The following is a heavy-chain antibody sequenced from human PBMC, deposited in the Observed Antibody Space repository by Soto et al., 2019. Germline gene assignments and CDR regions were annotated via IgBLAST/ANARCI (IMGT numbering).Heavy chain of an antibody. J-gene: IGHJ6*02. CDR3: AKGYDLSGYSRMDV. V-gene: IGHV3-23*01. Sequence: EAQLLESGGGLEHPGGSLRLSCTASGFTFSSYAVSWVRQAPGKGLEWVSGISGSGGSTYYADSVKGRFTISRDNSKNTLYLQMNSLRAEDTAVYYCAKGYDLSGYSRMDVWGQGTTVNVSS. CDR2: ISGSGGST. D-gene: IGHD5-18*01. CDR1: GFTFSSYA.